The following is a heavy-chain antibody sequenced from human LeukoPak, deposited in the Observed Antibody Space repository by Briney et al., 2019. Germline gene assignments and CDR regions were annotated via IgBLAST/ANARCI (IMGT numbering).Heavy chain of an antibody. Sequence: PSETLFLTCTVSAGSISSGDYYWSWIRQPPGKGLEWIGYIYYSGSTYYNPSLKSRVTISVDTSKNQFSLKLSSVTAADTAVYYCARGDYSGSYTDYFDYWGQGTLVTVSS. D-gene: IGHD1-26*01. CDR3: ARGDYSGSYTDYFDY. V-gene: IGHV4-30-4*08. CDR1: AGSISSGDYY. CDR2: IYYSGST. J-gene: IGHJ4*02.